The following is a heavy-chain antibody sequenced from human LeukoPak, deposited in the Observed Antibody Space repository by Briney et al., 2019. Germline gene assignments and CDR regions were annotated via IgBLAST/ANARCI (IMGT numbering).Heavy chain of an antibody. CDR3: ARTQTEYSYGHPYCFDY. CDR2: ISGSGANT. D-gene: IGHD5-18*01. V-gene: IGHV3-23*01. CDR1: GFTFSSYA. Sequence: GGSLRLSCAASGFTFSSYAMSWVRQAPGKGLEWVSIISGSGANTYYADSVKGRFTISRDNSKNTLYLQMNSLRAEDTAVYYCARTQTEYSYGHPYCFDYWGQGTLVTVSS. J-gene: IGHJ4*02.